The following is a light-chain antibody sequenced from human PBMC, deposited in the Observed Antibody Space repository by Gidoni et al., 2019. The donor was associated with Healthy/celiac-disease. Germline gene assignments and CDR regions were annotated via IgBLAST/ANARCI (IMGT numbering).Light chain of an antibody. CDR3: QQYNNWPET. CDR1: QVVSSN. V-gene: IGKV3-15*01. CDR2: GAS. J-gene: IGKJ2*01. Sequence: EIVMTQSPATLSVSPGERATLSCRAIQVVSSNLAWYQQKPGQAPRLLIYGASTRATGIPARFSGSGSGTEFTLTISSLQSEDFAVYYCQQYNNWPETFGQGTKLEIK.